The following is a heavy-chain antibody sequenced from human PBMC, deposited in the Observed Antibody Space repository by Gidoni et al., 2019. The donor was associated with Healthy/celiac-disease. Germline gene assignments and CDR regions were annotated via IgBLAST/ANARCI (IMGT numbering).Heavy chain of an antibody. J-gene: IGHJ6*02. V-gene: IGHV1-69*02. CDR2: IIPILGIA. Sequence: VQLVQSGSEGTRAGSSLKVNCKASDDAGSRDGISWVRQAPGQGLEWMGRIIPILGIANDEQKFQGRVTITADKCTSTAYMELSSMRSEDQAVYYCAGPIVGATTGYYYYGMDVWGQGTTVTVSS. CDR1: DDAGSRDG. D-gene: IGHD1-26*01. CDR3: AGPIVGATTGYYYYGMDV.